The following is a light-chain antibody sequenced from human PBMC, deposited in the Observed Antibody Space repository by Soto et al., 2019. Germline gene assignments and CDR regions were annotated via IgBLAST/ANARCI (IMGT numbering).Light chain of an antibody. J-gene: IGKJ4*01. CDR2: VAS. CDR1: QSIATS. CDR3: QQRFSLPLT. V-gene: IGKV1-39*01. Sequence: DIQMTQSPSSLSASVGDRVTITCRSSQSIATSLNWYQLKPGKAPKLLIYVASTLQSGVPSRVSGSGSGPDVTHTIDNLQPEDFATYSCQQRFSLPLTFGRGTKVDI.